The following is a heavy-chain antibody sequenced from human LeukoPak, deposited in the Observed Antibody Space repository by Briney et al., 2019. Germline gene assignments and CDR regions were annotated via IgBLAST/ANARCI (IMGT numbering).Heavy chain of an antibody. CDR3: AKDLEKFDTSGFPAY. CDR2: IWCDGTTK. V-gene: IGHV3-33*06. D-gene: IGHD3-22*01. CDR1: GFAFNNYG. Sequence: GRSLRLSCAASGFAFNNYGMHWVRQTPGKRLEWLALIWCDGTTKYYADSVKGRFTISRDNPDSTLFLQMSSLRAEDTAVYYCAKDLEKFDTSGFPAYWGQGTLVTVSS. J-gene: IGHJ4*02.